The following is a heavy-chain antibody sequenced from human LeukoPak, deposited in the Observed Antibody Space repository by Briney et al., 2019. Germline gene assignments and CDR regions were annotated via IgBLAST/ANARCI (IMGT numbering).Heavy chain of an antibody. CDR3: VRDGEGGLDYFDH. CDR1: GDSVSSNGAA. Sequence: SQTLSLTCAISGDSVSSNGAAWNWIRQSPSRGLEWLGRTYYRSKWYNDYAVSVRGRITINPDTSKSQFSLQLNSVTPEDTAVYYCVRDGEGGLDYFDHWGQGTLVTVSS. J-gene: IGHJ4*02. CDR2: TYYRSKWYN. D-gene: IGHD3-16*01. V-gene: IGHV6-1*01.